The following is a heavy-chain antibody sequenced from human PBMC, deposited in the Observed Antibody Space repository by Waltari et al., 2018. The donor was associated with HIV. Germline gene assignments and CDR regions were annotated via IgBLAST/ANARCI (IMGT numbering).Heavy chain of an antibody. D-gene: IGHD1-20*01. J-gene: IGHJ4*02. CDR1: GYTFTSYF. V-gene: IGHV1-46*01. Sequence: QVQLVQSGADVKKPGSSVRVSCKASGYTFTSYFMHWVRQAPGQGLEWMGRINPSGGSTTYAQKFQGRVTMTRDTSTSTVYMELSSLRSEDTAVYYCARGDVITGTTNLDYWGQGTLVTVSS. CDR2: INPSGGST. CDR3: ARGDVITGTTNLDY.